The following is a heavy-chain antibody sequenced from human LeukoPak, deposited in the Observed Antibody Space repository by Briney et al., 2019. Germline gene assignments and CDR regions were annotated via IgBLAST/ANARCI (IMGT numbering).Heavy chain of an antibody. V-gene: IGHV1-3*01. CDR1: GYTFTRYA. Sequence: GSVSVSCKASGYTFTRYAMHWVRQAPGQRVEGKGWINAGNGNTKYSQKFQGRVTITRDTSASTAYMYLSSLRSEDTAVYYCARASPTGYSSGWYDYWGQGTLVTVSS. J-gene: IGHJ4*02. CDR3: ARASPTGYSSGWYDY. CDR2: INAGNGNT. D-gene: IGHD6-19*01.